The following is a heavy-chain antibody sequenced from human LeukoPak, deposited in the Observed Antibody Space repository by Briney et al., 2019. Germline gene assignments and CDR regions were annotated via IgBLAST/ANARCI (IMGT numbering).Heavy chain of an antibody. CDR2: ISWNSGSI. Sequence: GGSLRLSCAASGFTFDDYAMHWVRQAPGKGLEWVSGISWNSGSIGYADSVKGRFTISRDNAKNSLYLQMNSLRAEDTAVYYCARDLGPGVAVGLLAYWGQGTLVTVSS. D-gene: IGHD2-15*01. V-gene: IGHV3-9*01. CDR3: ARDLGPGVAVGLLAY. CDR1: GFTFDDYA. J-gene: IGHJ4*02.